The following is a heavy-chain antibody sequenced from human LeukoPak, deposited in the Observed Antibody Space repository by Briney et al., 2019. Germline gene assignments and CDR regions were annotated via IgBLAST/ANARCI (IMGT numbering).Heavy chain of an antibody. Sequence: SETLSLTCTVSGYSISIGYYWGWIRQPPGKGLEWIGSIYHSGSTYYNPSLKSRVTISVDTSKNQFSLKLSSVTAADTAVYYCARVEWELHWFDPWGQGTLVTVSS. V-gene: IGHV4-38-2*02. CDR2: IYHSGST. J-gene: IGHJ5*02. D-gene: IGHD1-26*01. CDR3: ARVEWELHWFDP. CDR1: GYSISIGYY.